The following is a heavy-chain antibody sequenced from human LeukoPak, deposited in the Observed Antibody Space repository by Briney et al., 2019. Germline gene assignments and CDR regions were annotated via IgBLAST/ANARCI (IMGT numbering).Heavy chain of an antibody. J-gene: IGHJ4*02. CDR3: ARVALQLWLSVLDY. D-gene: IGHD5-18*01. CDR1: SGFLSSESFY. Sequence: PSETLSLTCTVPSGFLSSESFYWAWIRQPPGKGLEWIGSVSFYGGAYYRPSLTSRVTISVDTSKNQFSLKLSSVTAADTAVYYCARVALQLWLSVLDYWGQGTLVTVSS. CDR2: VSFYGGA. V-gene: IGHV4-39*07.